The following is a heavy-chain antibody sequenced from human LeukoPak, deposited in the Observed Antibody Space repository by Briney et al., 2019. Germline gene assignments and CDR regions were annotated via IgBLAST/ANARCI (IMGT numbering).Heavy chain of an antibody. CDR1: GDSVTSGGYY. V-gene: IGHV4-31*03. CDR2: VYYTGVT. D-gene: IGHD1-14*01. J-gene: IGHJ5*02. Sequence: PSETLSLNCSVSGDSVTSGGYYWTWIRQHPGKGLEWIGYVYYTGVTYYSPSLQSRVTISVDTSKNQLSLKLSAVTVADTAVYFCAREPRDFYWFETWGQGALVTVS. CDR3: AREPRDFYWFET.